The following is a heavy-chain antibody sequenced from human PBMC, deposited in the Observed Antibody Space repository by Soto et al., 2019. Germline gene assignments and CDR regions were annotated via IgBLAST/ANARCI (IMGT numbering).Heavy chain of an antibody. CDR2: IYWDDDK. D-gene: IGHD6-13*01. CDR3: AVVFYSSSQFDY. V-gene: IGHV2-5*02. CDR1: GFSLSTRGVG. Sequence: QITLKESGPTLVKPTQTLTLTCTFSGFSLSTRGVGVGWVRQPPGKALEWLTLIYWDDDKYYSPSVKRRLTIPKDTSKNQLVLTMTNMDPVDTATYYCAVVFYSSSQFDYWGQGTLVTVSS. J-gene: IGHJ4*02.